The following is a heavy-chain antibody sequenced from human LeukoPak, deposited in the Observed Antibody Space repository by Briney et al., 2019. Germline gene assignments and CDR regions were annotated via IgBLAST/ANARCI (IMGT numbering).Heavy chain of an antibody. V-gene: IGHV4-59*01. Sequence: SEALSLTCTVSGGSISIYYWSWIRQPPGKGLEWLGYTYNSGSTLYNPSLKSRVTISVDTSRNEFSLRLTSVTAADAAVYYCVRDRELNYWGQGTLVTVSS. CDR2: TYNSGST. CDR1: GGSISIYY. CDR3: VRDRELNY. J-gene: IGHJ4*02. D-gene: IGHD3-10*01.